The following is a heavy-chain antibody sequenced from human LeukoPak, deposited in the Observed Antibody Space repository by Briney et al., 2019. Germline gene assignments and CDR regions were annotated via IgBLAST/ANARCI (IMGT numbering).Heavy chain of an antibody. D-gene: IGHD3-3*01. CDR2: INPNSGGT. CDR3: AMSNYDFWSGYYPMDV. V-gene: IGHV1-2*02. CDR1: GYTFTGYY. J-gene: IGHJ6*04. Sequence: GASVKVSCKASGYTFTGYYMHWVRQAPGQGLEWMGWINPNSGGTNYAQKFQGRVTMTRDTSISTAYMELSRLRSDDTAVYYCAMSNYDFWSGYYPMDVWGKGTTVTVSS.